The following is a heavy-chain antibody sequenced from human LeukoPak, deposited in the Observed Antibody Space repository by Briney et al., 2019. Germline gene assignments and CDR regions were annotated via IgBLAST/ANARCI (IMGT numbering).Heavy chain of an antibody. CDR2: INPNSGGT. J-gene: IGHJ4*02. V-gene: IGHV1-2*02. D-gene: IGHD3-9*01. Sequence: ASVKVSCKASGYTFTGYYMHWGRQAPGQGLEWMGWINPNSGGTNYAQKFQGRVTMTRDTSISTAYMELSRLRSDDTAVYYCARDLPTHNYDILTGYDHGDYWGQGTLVTVSS. CDR3: ARDLPTHNYDILTGYDHGDY. CDR1: GYTFTGYY.